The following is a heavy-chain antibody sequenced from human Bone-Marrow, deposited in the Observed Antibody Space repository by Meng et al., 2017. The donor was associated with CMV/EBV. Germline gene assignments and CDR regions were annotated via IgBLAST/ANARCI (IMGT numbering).Heavy chain of an antibody. V-gene: IGHV1-46*01. D-gene: IGHD6-13*01. CDR2: INPSGGST. J-gene: IGHJ4*02. CDR3: ARGGGIAAAGPNDY. Sequence: ASVKVSCKASGYTFTSYYMHWVRQAPGQGLEWMGIINPSGGSTSYAQKFQGRVTMTRDTSISTAYMELSRLRSDDTAVYYCARGGGIAAAGPNDYWGQGTLVTVSS. CDR1: GYTFTSYY.